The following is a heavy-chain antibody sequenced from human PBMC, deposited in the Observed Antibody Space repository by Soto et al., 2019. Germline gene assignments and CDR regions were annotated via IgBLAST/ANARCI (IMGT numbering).Heavy chain of an antibody. CDR3: ARESSGFTMIAYGMDV. D-gene: IGHD3-22*01. CDR2: IYSGGST. V-gene: IGHV3-53*01. J-gene: IGHJ6*02. CDR1: GVPVWCNF. Sequence: GGGLGLSCAGSGVPVWCNFMSWVRPAPGKGLEWVSVIYSGGSTYYADSVKGRFTISRDNSKNTLYLQMNSLRAEDTAVYYCARESSGFTMIAYGMDVWGQGTTVTVSS.